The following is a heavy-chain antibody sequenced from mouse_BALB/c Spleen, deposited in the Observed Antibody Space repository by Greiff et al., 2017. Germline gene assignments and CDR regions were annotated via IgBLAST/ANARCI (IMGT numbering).Heavy chain of an antibody. J-gene: IGHJ3*01. CDR3: ARQLGLRAFAY. CDR1: GYSFTDYI. CDR2: INPYYGST. V-gene: IGHV1-39*01. Sequence: EVQLQQTGPELVKPGASVKISCKASGYSFTDYIMLWVKQSHGKSLEWIGNINPYYGSTSYNLKFKGKATLTVDKSSSTAYMQLNSLTSEDSAVYYCARQLGLRAFAYWGQGTLVTVSA. D-gene: IGHD3-1*01.